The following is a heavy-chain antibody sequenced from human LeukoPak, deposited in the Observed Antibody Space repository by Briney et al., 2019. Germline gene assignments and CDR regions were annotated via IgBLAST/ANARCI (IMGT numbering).Heavy chain of an antibody. CDR2: ISAYNGNT. CDR3: AREYCSSTSCYPDI. V-gene: IGHV1-18*01. Sequence: ASVKVSCKASGYTFTSYGISWVRQAPGQGLEWMGWISAYNGNTNYAQKLLGRVTMTTDTSTSTAYMELRSLRSDDTAVYYCAREYCSSTSCYPDIWGQGTMVTVSS. CDR1: GYTFTSYG. J-gene: IGHJ3*02. D-gene: IGHD2-2*01.